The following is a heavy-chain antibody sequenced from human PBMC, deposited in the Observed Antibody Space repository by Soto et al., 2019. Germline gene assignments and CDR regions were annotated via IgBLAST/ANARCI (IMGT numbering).Heavy chain of an antibody. Sequence: SETLSLTCAVSGGSISTINWWTWVRQPPGKGLDWIGGIYQTGSTSYNPSLESRVTISIDKSKNQFSLKLRSVTAADTAVYYCARVSSRSAFGMDVWGQGATVTVSS. CDR2: IYQTGST. CDR3: ARVSSRSAFGMDV. CDR1: GGSISTINW. J-gene: IGHJ6*02. D-gene: IGHD6-6*01. V-gene: IGHV4-4*02.